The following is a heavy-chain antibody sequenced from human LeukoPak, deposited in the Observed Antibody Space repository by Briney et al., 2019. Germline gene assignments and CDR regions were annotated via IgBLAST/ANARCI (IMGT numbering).Heavy chain of an antibody. D-gene: IGHD3-10*01. V-gene: IGHV4-34*01. CDR3: ARLRRLSVTMVRGVKGFFFDY. CDR1: GGSFSGYY. J-gene: IGHJ4*02. CDR2: INHSGST. Sequence: NPSETLSLTCAVYGGSFSGYYWSWIRQPPGKGLEWIGEINHSGSTNYNPSLKSRVTISVDTSKNQFSLKLSSVTAADTAVYYCARLRRLSVTMVRGVKGFFFDYWGQGTLVTVSS.